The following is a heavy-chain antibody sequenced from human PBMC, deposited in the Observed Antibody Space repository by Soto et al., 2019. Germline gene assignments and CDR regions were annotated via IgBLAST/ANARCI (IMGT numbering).Heavy chain of an antibody. CDR1: GFTFSNYA. CDR3: AKLPSSGFYYFDY. Sequence: PGGSLRLSCAASGFTFSNYAMNWVRQAPGKGLEWVSGIVDSGASTNYADSAKGRFTISRDNSKNTLYLHMNGLRAEDTATYYCAKLPSSGFYYFDYWGQGTPVTVSS. D-gene: IGHD3-22*01. CDR2: IVDSGAST. V-gene: IGHV3-23*01. J-gene: IGHJ4*02.